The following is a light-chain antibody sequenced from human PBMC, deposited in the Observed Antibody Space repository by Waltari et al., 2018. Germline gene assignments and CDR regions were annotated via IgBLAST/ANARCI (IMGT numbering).Light chain of an antibody. CDR3: QQRSNWTPHT. V-gene: IGKV3-11*01. Sequence: EIVLTHSPATLSLSPGDTATLSCRASQSVGSYLAWYQQKPGQPPRLLIYDASNRATGVPARFRGSGSGTDFTLTISSLEAEDFAVYYCQQRSNWTPHTFGQGARLDIK. CDR1: QSVGSY. CDR2: DAS. J-gene: IGKJ2*01.